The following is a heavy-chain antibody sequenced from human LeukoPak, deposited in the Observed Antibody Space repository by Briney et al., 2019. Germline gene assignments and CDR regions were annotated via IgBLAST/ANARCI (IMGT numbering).Heavy chain of an antibody. CDR1: GYTFTSYY. CDR3: ARESYDSSGYYSLLDY. J-gene: IGHJ4*02. D-gene: IGHD3-22*01. CDR2: INPSGGST. V-gene: IGHV1-46*01. Sequence: GASVKVSCKASGYTFTSYYMHWVRQAPGQGLEWMGIINPSGGSTSYAQKFQGRVTMTRDTSTSTVYMELSSLRSEDTAVYYCARESYDSSGYYSLLDYWGQGTLVTVSS.